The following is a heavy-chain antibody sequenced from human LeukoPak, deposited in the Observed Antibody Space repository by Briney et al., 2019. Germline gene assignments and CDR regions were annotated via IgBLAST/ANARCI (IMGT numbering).Heavy chain of an antibody. CDR2: IKHDGSEK. J-gene: IGHJ4*02. D-gene: IGHD6-13*01. CDR1: GFTFSNYR. V-gene: IGHV3-7*01. CDR3: ARLGTAEGTLEDY. Sequence: PGGPLRLSCAVSGFTFSNYRMIWVRQPPGKALEWVANIKHDGSEKYCMDSVEGRFTISRDNAKNSLHLQMNSLSAEDTAVYYCARLGTAEGTLEDYWGQGTLVTVSS.